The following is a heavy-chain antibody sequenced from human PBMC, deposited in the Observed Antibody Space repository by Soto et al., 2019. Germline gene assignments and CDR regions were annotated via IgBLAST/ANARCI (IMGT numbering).Heavy chain of an antibody. Sequence: SETLSLTCTFSGGSISAYYWSWIRQPPGKGLEWIGHIYYSGSTNYSPSLKSRVTISIDTSKRQFSLKLRSVTAADTAVYYCARVGSGSYYDFNWFDPWGQGKVVTVS. CDR3: ARVGSGSYYDFNWFDP. D-gene: IGHD1-26*01. V-gene: IGHV4-59*01. J-gene: IGHJ5*02. CDR2: IYYSGST. CDR1: GGSISAYY.